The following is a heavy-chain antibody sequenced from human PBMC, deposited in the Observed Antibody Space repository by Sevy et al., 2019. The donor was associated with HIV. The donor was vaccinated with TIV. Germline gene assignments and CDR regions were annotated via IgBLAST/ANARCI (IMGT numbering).Heavy chain of an antibody. Sequence: SVKVSCKASGFPFTSSAVQWVRQARGQRLECIGWIVLGSGNTNYAQEFKERVTITRDMSTSTAYMELSSLRSEDTAVYYCAATNYFGSGRWGGENYFDYWGQGTLVTVSS. CDR2: IVLGSGNT. D-gene: IGHD3-10*01. CDR3: AATNYFGSGRWGGENYFDY. CDR1: GFPFTSSA. V-gene: IGHV1-58*01. J-gene: IGHJ4*02.